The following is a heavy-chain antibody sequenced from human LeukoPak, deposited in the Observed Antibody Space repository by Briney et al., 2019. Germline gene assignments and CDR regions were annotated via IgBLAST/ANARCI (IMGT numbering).Heavy chain of an antibody. CDR1: GGTFSSYA. CDR3: ARGRDTAMVDIGDYYYYYMDV. Sequence: SVKVSCKASGGTFSSYAISWVRQAPGQGLEWMGGIIPIFGTANYAQKFQGRVTITADKSTSTAYMELSSLRSEDTAVYYCARGRDTAMVDIGDYYYYYMDVWGKGTTVTVSS. J-gene: IGHJ6*03. V-gene: IGHV1-69*06. D-gene: IGHD5-18*01. CDR2: IIPIFGTA.